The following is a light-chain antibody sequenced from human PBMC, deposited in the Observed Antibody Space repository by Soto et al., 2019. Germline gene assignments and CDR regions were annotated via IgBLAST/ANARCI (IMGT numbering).Light chain of an antibody. CDR2: GAS. J-gene: IGKJ5*01. Sequence: DIQMTQSPASLSASVGDRVTLTCRASQSIGSYLNWYQHKPGKAPKLLIYGASNLQSGVPSRFSGSGSGTDFTLTISSLQPEDFATYYCQQSDSTPPTVGQGTRLEIK. CDR1: QSIGSY. V-gene: IGKV1-39*01. CDR3: QQSDSTPPT.